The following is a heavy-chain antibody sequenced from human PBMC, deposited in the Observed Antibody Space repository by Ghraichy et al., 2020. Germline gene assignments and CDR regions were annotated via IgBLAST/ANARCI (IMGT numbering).Heavy chain of an antibody. Sequence: SETLSLTCTVSGDSISSYYWSWIRQPPGKGLEWIGYIYYSGSTNYNPSLKSRVTISVDTSKNQFSLKLSSVTAADTAVYYCARDSLIGYCSGGSCHKYGMDVWGQGTTVTVSS. CDR1: GDSISSYY. V-gene: IGHV4-59*01. J-gene: IGHJ6*02. CDR2: IYYSGST. D-gene: IGHD2-15*01. CDR3: ARDSLIGYCSGGSCHKYGMDV.